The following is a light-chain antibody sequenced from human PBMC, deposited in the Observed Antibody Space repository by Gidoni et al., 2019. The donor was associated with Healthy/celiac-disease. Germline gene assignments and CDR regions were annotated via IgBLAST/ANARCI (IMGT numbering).Light chain of an antibody. CDR1: TGAVTSGHY. CDR2: DTS. J-gene: IGLJ3*02. CDR3: LLSYSGARV. Sequence: QAVVTQEPSLTVSPGGTVTLPCGSSTGAVTSGHYPYWFRQKPGKSPRTLIYDTSNKHSWTPARFSGPLLGGKAAMTLSGAQPEDEAEYYCLLSYSGARVFGGGTKLTVL. V-gene: IGLV7-46*01.